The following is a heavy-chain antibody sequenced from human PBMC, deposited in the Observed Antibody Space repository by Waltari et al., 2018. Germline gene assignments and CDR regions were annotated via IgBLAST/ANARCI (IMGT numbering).Heavy chain of an antibody. CDR2: VNAGTGDT. CDR1: GYTFTRHD. V-gene: IGHV1-8*01. D-gene: IGHD3-16*01. CDR3: ARAHYSDSNDYHFSAFDL. J-gene: IGHJ3*01. Sequence: QVHLVQSGAEVMKPGASVKVSCKASGYTFTRHDINWVRQASGRGLEWLGWVNAGTGDTDFAQSFRGRVTRTTDTSSSTAYMMLSGLRFDDTAVYYCARAHYSDSNDYHFSAFDLWGQGTAVTVSS.